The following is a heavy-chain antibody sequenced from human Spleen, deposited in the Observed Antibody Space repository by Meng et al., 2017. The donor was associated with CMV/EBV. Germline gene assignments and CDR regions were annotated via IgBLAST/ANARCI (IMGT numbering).Heavy chain of an antibody. J-gene: IGHJ4*02. Sequence: GESLKISCKGSGYSFTSYWIGWVRQMPGKGLEWMGIIYPGDSDTRYSPSFQGQVTISADKSISTAYLQWSSLKASDTAMYYCARAGYDFWSGYYGDYWGQGTLVTVSS. CDR3: ARAGYDFWSGYYGDY. V-gene: IGHV5-51*01. D-gene: IGHD3-3*01. CDR2: IYPGDSDT. CDR1: GYSFTSYW.